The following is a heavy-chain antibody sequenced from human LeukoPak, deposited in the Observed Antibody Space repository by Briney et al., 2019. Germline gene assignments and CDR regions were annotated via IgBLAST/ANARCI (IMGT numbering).Heavy chain of an antibody. J-gene: IGHJ5*02. D-gene: IGHD6-19*01. V-gene: IGHV3-74*01. CDR2: IKSDGSTT. Sequence: GGSLRLSCAASGYTFSSYWMHWVRRAPGKGLVWVSRIKSDGSTTTYADSVKGRFTISRDNAKNTLYLQMNSLRAEDTAVYYCARDHIAVAGINWFDPWGQGTLVTVSS. CDR1: GYTFSSYW. CDR3: ARDHIAVAGINWFDP.